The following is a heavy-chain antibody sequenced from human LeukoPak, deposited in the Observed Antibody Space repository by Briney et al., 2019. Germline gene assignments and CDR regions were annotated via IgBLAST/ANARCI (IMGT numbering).Heavy chain of an antibody. D-gene: IGHD3-9*01. Sequence: ASVTVSCKASGYTFTGYYIHWVRQAPGQGLEGMGWINPNSGRTNYPPKFQGRVTLTTDTSISTAYMELSSLISGDTALYYCARDSSDVLTGYYHFWGQGTLVTVSS. J-gene: IGHJ4*02. V-gene: IGHV1-2*02. CDR2: INPNSGRT. CDR3: ARDSSDVLTGYYHF. CDR1: GYTFTGYY.